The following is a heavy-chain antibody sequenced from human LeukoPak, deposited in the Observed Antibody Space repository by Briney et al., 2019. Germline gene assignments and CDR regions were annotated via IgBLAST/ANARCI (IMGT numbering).Heavy chain of an antibody. Sequence: SETLSLTCTVPGGSISSDYWNWNGHPPGKGLEWLGYISPSGSTNYNPSLKSRLTISVDTSKNQFSLKLSSVTAADTAVYYCATEMGLTRSGGRGFVSWGQGTLVTVSS. CDR2: ISPSGST. CDR1: GGSISSDY. D-gene: IGHD2-15*01. CDR3: ATEMGLTRSGGRGFVS. V-gene: IGHV4-59*01. J-gene: IGHJ4*02.